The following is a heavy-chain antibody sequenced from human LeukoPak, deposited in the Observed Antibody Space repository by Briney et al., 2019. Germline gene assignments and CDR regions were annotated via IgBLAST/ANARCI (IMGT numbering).Heavy chain of an antibody. Sequence: SETLSLTCTVSGGSISSGGYYWSWIRQHPGKGLEWIGYIYYSGCTYYNPSLKSRVTISVDTSKNQFSLKLSSVTAADTAVYYCARGAAYGDYAYWGQGTLVTVSS. CDR1: GGSISSGGYY. D-gene: IGHD4-17*01. V-gene: IGHV4-31*03. CDR2: IYYSGCT. CDR3: ARGAAYGDYAY. J-gene: IGHJ4*02.